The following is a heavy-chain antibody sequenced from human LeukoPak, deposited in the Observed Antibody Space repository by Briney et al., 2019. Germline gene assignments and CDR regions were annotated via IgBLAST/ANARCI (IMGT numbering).Heavy chain of an antibody. V-gene: IGHV5-51*01. J-gene: IGHJ2*01. Sequence: GESLRISCKGSGYSFSRYWVAWVRQMPGKGLEWMGTVYPGDSDTRYSPSFQGQVTISADKSISTAFLRWTSLKASDTAIYYCARGRGTGSPIGPRYFDLWGRGTLVTVSS. CDR2: VYPGDSDT. D-gene: IGHD3-10*01. CDR3: ARGRGTGSPIGPRYFDL. CDR1: GYSFSRYW.